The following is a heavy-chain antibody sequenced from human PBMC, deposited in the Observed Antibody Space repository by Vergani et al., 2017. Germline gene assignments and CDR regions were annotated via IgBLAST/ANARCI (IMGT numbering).Heavy chain of an antibody. CDR2: ISWNSGSI. V-gene: IGHV3-9*01. J-gene: IGHJ4*02. D-gene: IGHD3-10*01. Sequence: EVQLVESGGGLVQPGRPLRLSCAASGFTFDDYAMHWVRQAPGKGLEWVSGISWNSGSIGYADSVKGRFTISRDNAKNSLYLQMNRLRAEDTALYYCAKDTSPFNYYGSGSYGYWGQGTLVTVSS. CDR3: AKDTSPFNYYGSGSYGY. CDR1: GFTFDDYA.